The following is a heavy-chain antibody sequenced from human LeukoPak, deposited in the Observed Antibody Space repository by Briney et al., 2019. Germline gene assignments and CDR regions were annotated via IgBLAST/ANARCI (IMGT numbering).Heavy chain of an antibody. D-gene: IGHD2-2*02. CDR1: GGSISSSSYY. CDR2: IYYSGST. J-gene: IGHJ5*02. Sequence: SETLSLTCTVSGGSISSSSYYWGWIRQPPGKGLEWIGSIYYSGSTYYNPSLKSRVTISVDTSKNQFSLKLSSVTAADTAVYYCARGDQLLLYRKVCLSWFDPWGQGTLVTVSS. V-gene: IGHV4-39*07. CDR3: ARGDQLLLYRKVCLSWFDP.